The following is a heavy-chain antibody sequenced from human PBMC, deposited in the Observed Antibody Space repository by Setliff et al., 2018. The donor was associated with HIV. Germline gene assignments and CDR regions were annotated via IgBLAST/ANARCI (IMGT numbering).Heavy chain of an antibody. CDR2: IHPDSTAA. V-gene: IGHV3-7*01. CDR1: GFIFSGYW. CDR3: AKDTTVRGVRSYYVDV. Sequence: PGGSLRLSCAASGFIFSGYWMTWIRQAPGKGLEWLAQIHPDSTAANYADSVKGRFTISRDNSKNTLYLQMNSLRPEDTAVYYCAKDTTVRGVRSYYVDVWGKGTTVTVSS. D-gene: IGHD3-10*01. J-gene: IGHJ6*03.